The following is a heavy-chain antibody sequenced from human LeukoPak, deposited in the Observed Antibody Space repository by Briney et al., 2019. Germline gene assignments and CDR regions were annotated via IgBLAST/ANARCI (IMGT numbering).Heavy chain of an antibody. D-gene: IGHD3-10*01. Sequence: ASVKVSCKASGYTFTGYYMHWVRQAPGQGLEWMGWINPNSGGTNYAQKFQGRVTMTRDTSISTAYMELSRLRSDDTAVYYCARTLIRLYYYMDVWGKGTTVTVS. CDR2: INPNSGGT. J-gene: IGHJ6*03. CDR3: ARTLIRLYYYMDV. V-gene: IGHV1-2*02. CDR1: GYTFTGYY.